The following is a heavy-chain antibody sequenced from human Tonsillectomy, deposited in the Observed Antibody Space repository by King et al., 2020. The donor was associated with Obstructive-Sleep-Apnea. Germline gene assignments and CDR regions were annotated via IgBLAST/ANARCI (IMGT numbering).Heavy chain of an antibody. D-gene: IGHD2-21*02. V-gene: IGHV4-59*01. CDR2: IYYSGST. J-gene: IGHJ4*02. Sequence: QLQESGPGLVKPSETLSLTCTVSGGSISSYYWSWIRQPPGKGLEWIGYIYYSGSTNYNPSLKSRVTISVDTSKNQFSLKLCSVTAADTAVYYCARDLCGGDCHFDYWGQGTLVTVSS. CDR3: ARDLCGGDCHFDY. CDR1: GGSISSYY.